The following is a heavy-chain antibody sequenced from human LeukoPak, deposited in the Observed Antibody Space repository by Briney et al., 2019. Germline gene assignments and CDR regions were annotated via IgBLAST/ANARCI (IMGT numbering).Heavy chain of an antibody. CDR3: AKDVAYCGGDCYFDSFDI. Sequence: GGSLRLSCAASGFTFSSYSMSWVRQAPGKGLEWVSAISGSGGSTYYADSVKGRFTISRDNSKNTLYLQMNSLRAEDTAVYYCAKDVAYCGGDCYFDSFDIWGQGTMVTVSS. D-gene: IGHD2-21*02. CDR2: ISGSGGST. V-gene: IGHV3-23*01. J-gene: IGHJ3*02. CDR1: GFTFSSYS.